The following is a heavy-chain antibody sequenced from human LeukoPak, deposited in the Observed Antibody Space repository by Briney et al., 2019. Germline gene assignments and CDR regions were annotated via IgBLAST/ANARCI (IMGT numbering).Heavy chain of an antibody. V-gene: IGHV4-4*02. D-gene: IGHD1-26*01. CDR3: ARDIGSSTPSGF. CDR1: GGSISSNNW. CDR2: MYHSGTI. J-gene: IGHJ6*04. Sequence: PSETLSLTCAVSGGSISSNNWWSWVRQPPGKGLEWIGEMYHSGTINYNPSLKSRVNISIDKSTNQFSMRLTPVTAADTAVYYCARDIGSSTPSGFWGKGTMVTVSS.